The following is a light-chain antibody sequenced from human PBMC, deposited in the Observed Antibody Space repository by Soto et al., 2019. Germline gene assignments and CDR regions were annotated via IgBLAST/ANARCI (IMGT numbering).Light chain of an antibody. CDR1: SSDVGTYNL. J-gene: IGLJ3*02. CDR3: SSFTNTNSLEDWV. Sequence: QSALTQPASVSGSPGQSITISCTGTSSDVGTYNLVSWYQQHPGRAPKLIIYEVDSRTSGISDRFSGPKSGNTASLTISGLQPEDEADYYCSSFTNTNSLEDWVFGGGTKLTVL. CDR2: EVD. V-gene: IGLV2-14*02.